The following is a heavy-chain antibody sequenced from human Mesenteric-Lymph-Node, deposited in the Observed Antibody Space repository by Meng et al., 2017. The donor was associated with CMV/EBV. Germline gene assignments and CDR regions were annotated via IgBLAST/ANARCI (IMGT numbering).Heavy chain of an antibody. D-gene: IGHD4-17*01. J-gene: IGHJ5*02. CDR3: VKDRETFGDYAAGDA. CDR2: IRSSSTI. V-gene: IGHV3-69-1*01. Sequence: GESLKISCAASGFIFSDYYMKWVRQAPGKGLEWVSSIRSSSTIYHADSVKGRFTISRDNAKNSVYLHMNSLTAEDTAVYFCVKDRETFGDYAAGDAWGQGTLVTVSS. CDR1: GFIFSDYY.